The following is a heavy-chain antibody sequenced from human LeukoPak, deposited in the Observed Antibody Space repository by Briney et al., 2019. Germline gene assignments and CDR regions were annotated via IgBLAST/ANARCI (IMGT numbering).Heavy chain of an antibody. D-gene: IGHD6-6*01. V-gene: IGHV3-21*01. CDR1: GFTFSSYS. Sequence: GGSLRLSCAASGFTFSSYSMNWVRQAPGKGLEWVSYISSSSSYIYYADSVKGRFTISRDNAKNSLYLQMNSLRAEDTAVYYCARTYSSLRGTFDYWGQGTLVTVSS. J-gene: IGHJ4*02. CDR2: ISSSSSYI. CDR3: ARTYSSLRGTFDY.